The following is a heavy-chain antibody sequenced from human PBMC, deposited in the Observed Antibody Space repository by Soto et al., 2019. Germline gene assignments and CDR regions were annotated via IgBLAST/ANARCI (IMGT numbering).Heavy chain of an antibody. CDR2: INTYNGNT. Sequence: QVQLVQSGAEVKKPGASVKVSCKASGYTFTNYGISWVRQAPGQGLEWMGWINTYNGNTNYEQKFQGRVTMTTDTSTSTANMELGSLGSDDTAVYYCGRGDSGWYLDYWGQGTLLTVSS. J-gene: IGHJ4*01. V-gene: IGHV1-18*01. CDR1: GYTFTNYG. CDR3: GRGDSGWYLDY. D-gene: IGHD6-19*01.